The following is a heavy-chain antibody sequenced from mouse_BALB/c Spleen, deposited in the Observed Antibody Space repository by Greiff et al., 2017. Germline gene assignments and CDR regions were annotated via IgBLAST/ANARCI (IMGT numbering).Heavy chain of an antibody. V-gene: IGHV1-7*01. J-gene: IGHJ4*01. CDR3: AHDYDGVYYYAMDD. D-gene: IGHD2-4*01. CDR2: INPSTGYT. CDR1: GYTFTSYW. Sequence: QVQLQQSGAELAKPGASVKMSCKASGYTFTSYWMHWVKQRPGQGLGWIGYINPSTGYTEYNQKFKDKATLTADKSSSTAYMQLSSLTSEDSAVYYCAHDYDGVYYYAMDDWGQGTSVTVSS.